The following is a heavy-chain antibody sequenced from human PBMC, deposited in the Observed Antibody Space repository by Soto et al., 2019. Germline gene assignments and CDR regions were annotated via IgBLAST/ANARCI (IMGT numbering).Heavy chain of an antibody. CDR3: AKSPYYYDSSGYYYGV. Sequence: GGSLRLSCAASGFTFSSYAMSWVRQAPGKGLEWVSAISGSGGSTYHADSVKGRFTISRDNSKNTLYLQMNSLRAEDTAVYYCAKSPYYYDSSGYYYGVWGQGTLVTVSS. CDR1: GFTFSSYA. CDR2: ISGSGGST. D-gene: IGHD3-22*01. J-gene: IGHJ4*02. V-gene: IGHV3-23*01.